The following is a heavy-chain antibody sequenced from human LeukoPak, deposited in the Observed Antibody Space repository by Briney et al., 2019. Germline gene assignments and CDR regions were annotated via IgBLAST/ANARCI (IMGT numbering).Heavy chain of an antibody. Sequence: SETLSLTCTVSGGSISSYYWSWIRQPPGKGLEWIGYIYYSGSTNYNPSLRSRVTISVDTSKNQFSLKLSSVPAADTAVYYCARGGNYGDYDGYFDYWGQGTLVTVSS. D-gene: IGHD4-17*01. J-gene: IGHJ4*02. CDR3: ARGGNYGDYDGYFDY. CDR2: IYYSGST. V-gene: IGHV4-59*08. CDR1: GGSISSYY.